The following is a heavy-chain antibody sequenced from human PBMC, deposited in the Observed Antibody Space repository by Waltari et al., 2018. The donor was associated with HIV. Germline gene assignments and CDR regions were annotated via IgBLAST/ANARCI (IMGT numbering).Heavy chain of an antibody. CDR2: IYYSGST. J-gene: IGHJ6*02. CDR1: GGSISSSSYY. Sequence: QLQLQESGPGLVKPSETLSLTCTVSGGSISSSSYYWGWIRQPPGKGLEWIGSIYYSGSTYYNPSLKSRVTISVDTSKNQFSLKLSSVTAADTAVYYCARPGDEVGMDVWGQGTTVTVSS. V-gene: IGHV4-39*01. D-gene: IGHD3-10*01. CDR3: ARPGDEVGMDV.